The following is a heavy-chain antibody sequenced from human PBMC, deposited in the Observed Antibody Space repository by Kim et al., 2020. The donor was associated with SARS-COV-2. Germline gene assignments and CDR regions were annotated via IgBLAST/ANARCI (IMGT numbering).Heavy chain of an antibody. D-gene: IGHD6-13*01. CDR1: GGSISSSSYY. CDR2: IYYSGST. J-gene: IGHJ5*02. Sequence: SETLSLTCTVSGGSISSSSYYWGWIRQPPGKGLEWIGSIYYSGSTYYNPSLKSRVTISVDTSKNQFSLKLSSVTAADTAVYYCASAYSSSWYLGWGDAPNNWFDPWGQGTLVTVSS. V-gene: IGHV4-39*01. CDR3: ASAYSSSWYLGWGDAPNNWFDP.